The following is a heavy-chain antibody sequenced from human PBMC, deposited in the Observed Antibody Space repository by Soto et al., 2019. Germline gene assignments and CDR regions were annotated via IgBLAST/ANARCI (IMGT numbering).Heavy chain of an antibody. CDR2: IWYDGSNK. CDR3: VRDRASDRNYSRDYYYYMDV. Sequence: PGGSLRLSCAASGFTFSSYGMHWSRQAPGKGLEWVAVIWYDGSNKYYADSVKGRFTISRANSKTQLYLQMNSLRAEATAVYYCVRDRASDRNYSRDYYYYMDVWGKGTTVTVSS. D-gene: IGHD4-4*01. J-gene: IGHJ6*03. V-gene: IGHV3-33*01. CDR1: GFTFSSYG.